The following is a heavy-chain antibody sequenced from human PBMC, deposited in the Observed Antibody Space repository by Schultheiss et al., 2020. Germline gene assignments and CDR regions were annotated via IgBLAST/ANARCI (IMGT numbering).Heavy chain of an antibody. CDR2: IYYSGST. CDR1: GGSISSGGYY. CDR3: ARQRRARRGAFDI. V-gene: IGHV4-31*03. D-gene: IGHD1-1*01. J-gene: IGHJ3*02. Sequence: SETLSLTCTVSGGSISSGGYYWSWIRQHPGKGLEWIGYIYYSGSTYYNPSLKSRVTISVDTSKNQFSLKLSSVTAADTAVYYCARQRRARRGAFDIWGQGTMVTVSS.